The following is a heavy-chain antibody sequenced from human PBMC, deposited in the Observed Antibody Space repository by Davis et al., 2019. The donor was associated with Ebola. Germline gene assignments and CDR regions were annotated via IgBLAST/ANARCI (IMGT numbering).Heavy chain of an antibody. CDR2: INPNSGGT. D-gene: IGHD3-3*01. CDR3: ARDLLEWGLHN. CDR1: GYTFTIYY. J-gene: IGHJ4*02. V-gene: IGHV1-2*04. Sequence: ASVKVSCKASGYTFTIYYMHWVRQAPGQGLEWMGWINPNSGGTNYAQKFQGWVTMTRDTSISTAYMELSRLRSDDTAVYYCARDLLEWGLHNWGQGTLVTVSS.